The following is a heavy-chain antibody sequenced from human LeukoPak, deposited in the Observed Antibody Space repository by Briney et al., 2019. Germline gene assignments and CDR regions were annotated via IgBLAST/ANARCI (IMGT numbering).Heavy chain of an antibody. D-gene: IGHD6-19*01. CDR2: IGANNGNT. V-gene: IGHV1-18*01. Sequence: VTVSFTSSGYTFTFYGFSWVRQAHGPGHEREGWIGANNGNTNYAQKLQGRVTMTTDTSTSTAYMELRRLRSDDPAVYYSARGKEMTAVAGYYSFDYWGRGTLVSVSS. CDR1: GYTFTFYG. J-gene: IGHJ4*02. CDR3: ARGKEMTAVAGYYSFDY.